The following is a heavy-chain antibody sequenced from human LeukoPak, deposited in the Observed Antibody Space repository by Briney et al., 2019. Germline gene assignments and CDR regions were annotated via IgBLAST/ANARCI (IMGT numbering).Heavy chain of an antibody. V-gene: IGHV4-59*01. J-gene: IGHJ5*02. CDR1: GGSFSGYY. Sequence: SETLSLTCAVYGGSFSGYYWSWIRQPPGKGLEWIGYIYYSGSTNYDPSLKSRVTISVDTSKNQFSLKLSSVTAADTAVYYCARGAYCSGGSCYWFDPWGQGTLVTVSS. CDR2: IYYSGST. D-gene: IGHD2-15*01. CDR3: ARGAYCSGGSCYWFDP.